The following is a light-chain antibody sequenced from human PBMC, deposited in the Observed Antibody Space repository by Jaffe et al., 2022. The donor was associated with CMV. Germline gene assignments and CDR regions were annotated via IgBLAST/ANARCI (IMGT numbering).Light chain of an antibody. CDR1: QRVSNNY. V-gene: IGKV3-20*01. CDR2: GAF. J-gene: IGKJ2*02. Sequence: IVLTQSPGTLSLSPGERATLSCGASQRVSNNYLAWYQQKPGQAPRLLIYGAFNRAAGTPGRFSGSGSETDFTLTISRLEPEDFAMYYCQQYGSSLPWTFGQGTKLEI. CDR3: QQYGSSLPWT.